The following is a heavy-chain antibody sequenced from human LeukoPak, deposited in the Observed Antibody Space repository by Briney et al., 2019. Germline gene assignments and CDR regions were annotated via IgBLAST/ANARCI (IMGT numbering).Heavy chain of an antibody. D-gene: IGHD3-22*01. J-gene: IGHJ4*02. V-gene: IGHV3-23*01. CDR1: GFTFSSYA. CDR3: AKEADTIIVLKRYLDY. Sequence: QPGGSLRLSCAASGFTFSSYAMNWVRQAPGKGLEWVSAISGSGGGTYYSDCVKGRFTISRDNSENTLYLQMNSLRAEDTAVYYCAKEADTIIVLKRYLDYWGQGTLVTVSS. CDR2: ISGSGGGT.